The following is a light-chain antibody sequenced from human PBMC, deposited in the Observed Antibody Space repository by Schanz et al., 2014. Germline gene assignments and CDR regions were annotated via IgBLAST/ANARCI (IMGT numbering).Light chain of an antibody. J-gene: IGKJ4*01. CDR3: QHRRNWPLT. CDR1: QSVSSSY. Sequence: EIVLTQSPGTLSLSPGERATLSCRASQSVSSSYLAWYQQKPGQAPRLLIFDASNRATGIPERFSGSGSVTDFTLTISGLEPEDFAVYYCQHRRNWPLTFGGGTKVEIK. V-gene: IGKV3D-20*02. CDR2: DAS.